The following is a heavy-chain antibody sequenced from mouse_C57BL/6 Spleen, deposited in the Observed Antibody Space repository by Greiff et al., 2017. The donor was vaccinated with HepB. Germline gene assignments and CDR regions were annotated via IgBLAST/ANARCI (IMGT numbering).Heavy chain of an antibody. CDR1: GFTFSSYA. CDR3: ARDRALLLRRDFAY. J-gene: IGHJ3*01. CDR2: ISDGGSYT. V-gene: IGHV5-4*01. Sequence: DVHLVESGGGLVKPGGSLKLSCAASGFTFSSYAMSWVRQTPEKRLEWVATISDGGSYTYYPDNVKGRFTISRDNAKNNLYLQMSHLKSEDTAMYYCARDRALLLRRDFAYWGQGTLVTVSA. D-gene: IGHD1-1*01.